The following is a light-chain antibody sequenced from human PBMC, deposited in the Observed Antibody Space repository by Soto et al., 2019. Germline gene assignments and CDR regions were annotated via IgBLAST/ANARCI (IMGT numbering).Light chain of an antibody. Sequence: DLQMTQSPSTLSASVGDRVTITCRASQSISSWLAWYQQKPGKAPKLLIYDASSLESGVPSRFSGSGSGTECTLTISSLQPDDFATYYCQQYNSFPLSFGGGTKVEIK. CDR1: QSISSW. V-gene: IGKV1-5*01. CDR2: DAS. J-gene: IGKJ4*01. CDR3: QQYNSFPLS.